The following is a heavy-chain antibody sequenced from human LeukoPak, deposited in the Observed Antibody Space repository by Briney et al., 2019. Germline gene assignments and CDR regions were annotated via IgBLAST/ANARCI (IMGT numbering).Heavy chain of an antibody. D-gene: IGHD3-3*01. J-gene: IGHJ6*03. CDR1: GGTFSSYA. CDR3: ARGYYYDFWSGHYYYYMDV. CDR2: IIPIFGTA. Sequence: GSSVKVSCKPSGGTFSSYAISWVRQAPGQGLEWMGGIIPIFGTANYAQKFQGRVTITTDESTSTAYMELSSLRSEDTAVYYCARGYYYDFWSGHYYYYMDVWGKGTTVTVSS. V-gene: IGHV1-69*05.